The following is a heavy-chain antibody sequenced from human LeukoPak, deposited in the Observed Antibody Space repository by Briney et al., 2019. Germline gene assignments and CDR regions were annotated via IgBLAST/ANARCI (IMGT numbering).Heavy chain of an antibody. V-gene: IGHV1-2*02. CDR1: GYTFTGYY. CDR2: INPNMGGT. J-gene: IGHJ4*02. CDR3: ARDVDIVVVPAAIGY. D-gene: IGHD2-2*03. Sequence: ASVKVSCKASGYTFTGYYMRGVRQAPGQGLEWMGWINPNMGGTNYAQKFQGRVTMTRDTSISTAYMELSRLRSDDTAVYYCARDVDIVVVPAAIGYWGQRTLVTVSS.